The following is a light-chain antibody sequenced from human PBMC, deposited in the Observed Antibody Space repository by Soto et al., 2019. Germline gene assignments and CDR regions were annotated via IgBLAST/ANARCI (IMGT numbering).Light chain of an antibody. CDR1: SSDVGGYNY. CDR2: EVS. Sequence: ALTQPASVSGSPGQSITIPCTGTSSDVGGYNYVSWSQQHPGKAPQLMIYEVSNRPSGVSNRFSGSKSGNTASLTISGLQAEDEADYYCSSYTSSSTYVFGTGTKLTVL. CDR3: SSYTSSSTYV. V-gene: IGLV2-14*01. J-gene: IGLJ1*01.